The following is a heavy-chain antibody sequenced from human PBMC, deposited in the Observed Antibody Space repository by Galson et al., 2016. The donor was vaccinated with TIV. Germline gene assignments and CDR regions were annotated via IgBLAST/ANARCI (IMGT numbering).Heavy chain of an antibody. CDR3: GRAPGYSGYNYGYFDS. Sequence: QSGAEVKKPGESLKISCKLSGYSFTSNWIGWVRQMPGKGLEWIGIMYPADSDITYSPSFQGQVTISADKPISTAYLQWSSLRASDSAIYYLGRAPGYSGYNYGYFDSWGQGTLVTVSS. D-gene: IGHD5-12*01. J-gene: IGHJ4*02. CDR2: MYPADSDI. CDR1: GYSFTSNW. V-gene: IGHV5-51*04.